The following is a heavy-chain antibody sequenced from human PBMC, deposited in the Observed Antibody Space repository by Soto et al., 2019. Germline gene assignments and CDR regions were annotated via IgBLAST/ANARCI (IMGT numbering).Heavy chain of an antibody. CDR3: ASRRHCSGGSCLDWFDP. V-gene: IGHV1-69*13. J-gene: IGHJ5*02. CDR1: GGTFSSYA. CDR2: IIPMYGTV. Sequence: SVKVSCKASGGTFSSYAISWVRQAPGQGLEWMGGIIPMYGTVDSAQKFQGRVTITADEFTSTVYMELSSLRSEDTAVYYCASRRHCSGGSCLDWFDPWGQGTLVTVSS. D-gene: IGHD2-15*01.